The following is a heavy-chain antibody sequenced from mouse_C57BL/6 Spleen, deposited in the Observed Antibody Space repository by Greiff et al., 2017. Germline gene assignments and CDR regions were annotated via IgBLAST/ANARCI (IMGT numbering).Heavy chain of an antibody. CDR2: LWCDGST. Sequence: VTLVESGPGLVAPSQSLSITCTVSWFSLTSSGVSWVRQPPGTGLAWLGVLWCDGSTNYHSALISRLSISKDNSKSQVFLKLNSLQPDDTATYYCAHGSSYGRFAYWVQGTLVTVSA. CDR1: WFSLTSSG. V-gene: IGHV2-3*01. D-gene: IGHD1-1*01. J-gene: IGHJ3*01. CDR3: AHGSSYGRFAY.